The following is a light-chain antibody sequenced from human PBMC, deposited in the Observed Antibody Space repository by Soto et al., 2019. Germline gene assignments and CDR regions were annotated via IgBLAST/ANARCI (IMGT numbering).Light chain of an antibody. Sequence: QSALTQPASVSGSPGQSITISCTGTSSDVGGFNYVSWYQQHPGKDPKLMIYDVTNRPSGVSYRFSGSKSSNTASLTISGLQAEDEADYYCNSYTSSSTYVFGTGTKLTVL. CDR2: DVT. V-gene: IGLV2-14*03. CDR3: NSYTSSSTYV. CDR1: SSDVGGFNY. J-gene: IGLJ1*01.